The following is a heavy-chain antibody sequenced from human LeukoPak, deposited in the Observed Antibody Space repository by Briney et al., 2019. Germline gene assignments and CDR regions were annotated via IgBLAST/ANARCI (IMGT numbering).Heavy chain of an antibody. J-gene: IGHJ4*02. CDR3: AREVGPSYFDY. D-gene: IGHD3-10*01. Sequence: PSETLSLTCTVSGGSISSTNYYWGWIRQPPGKGLEWIGSIYNSGSTDYNPSLKSRVTISVATSKNQLSLKLNSVTAADTAVYYCAREVGPSYFDYWGQGTLVTVSS. CDR2: IYNSGST. CDR1: GGSISSTNYY. V-gene: IGHV4-39*07.